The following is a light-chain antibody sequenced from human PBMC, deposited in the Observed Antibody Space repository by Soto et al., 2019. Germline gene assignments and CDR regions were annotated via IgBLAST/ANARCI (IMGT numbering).Light chain of an antibody. V-gene: IGLV2-14*01. CDR3: SSYTTDISPYV. CDR1: SNDVGNGYDS. CDR2: EVV. J-gene: IGLJ1*01. Sequence: QSAPTQPASVSGSPGQSITISCTGTSNDVGNGYDSVSWYQHHPGKAPKLIIYEVVNRPSGVSNRFSGSKSGNTASLTISGLQAEDEADYYCSSYTTDISPYVFGTGTKLTVL.